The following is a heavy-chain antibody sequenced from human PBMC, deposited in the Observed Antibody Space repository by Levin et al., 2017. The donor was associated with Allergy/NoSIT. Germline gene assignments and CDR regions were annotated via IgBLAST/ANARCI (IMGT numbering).Heavy chain of an antibody. Sequence: PGGSLRLSCKASGYTFTGYYMHWVRQAPGQGLEWMGWINPNSGGTNYAQKFQGRVTMTRDTSISTAYMELSRLRSDDTAVYYCARDSYYYGSGSYSVYWGQGTLVTVSS. CDR3: ARDSYYYGSGSYSVY. CDR1: GYTFTGYY. V-gene: IGHV1-2*02. J-gene: IGHJ4*02. CDR2: INPNSGGT. D-gene: IGHD3-10*01.